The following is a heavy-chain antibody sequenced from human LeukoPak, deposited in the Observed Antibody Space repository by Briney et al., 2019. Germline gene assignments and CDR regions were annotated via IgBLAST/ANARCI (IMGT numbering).Heavy chain of an antibody. Sequence: GGSLRLSCAASGFTFSSYSMNWVRQAPGKGLEWVSSISSSSYIYYADSVKGRFTISRDNAKNSPYLQMNSLRAEDTAVYYCARHPFGSARFDPWGQGTLVTVSS. V-gene: IGHV3-21*04. CDR3: ARHPFGSARFDP. D-gene: IGHD3-10*01. J-gene: IGHJ5*02. CDR1: GFTFSSYS. CDR2: ISSSSYI.